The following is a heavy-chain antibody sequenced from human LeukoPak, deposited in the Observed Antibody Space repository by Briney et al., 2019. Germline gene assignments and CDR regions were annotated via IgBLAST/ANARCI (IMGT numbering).Heavy chain of an antibody. CDR1: GGSISSYY. Sequence: PSETLSLTCSVSGGSISSYYWNWIRQPAGKGLEWIGRIYTSGSTNYNPSLKSRVTMSVDTSKNQFSLKLSSVTAADTAVYYCARGGYCTGGVCYLDYWGQGTLVTVSS. V-gene: IGHV4-4*07. J-gene: IGHJ4*02. CDR2: IYTSGST. CDR3: ARGGYCTGGVCYLDY. D-gene: IGHD2-8*02.